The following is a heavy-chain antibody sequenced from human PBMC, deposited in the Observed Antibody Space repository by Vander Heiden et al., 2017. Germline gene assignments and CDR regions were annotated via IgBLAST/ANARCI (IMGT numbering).Heavy chain of an antibody. J-gene: IGHJ4*02. Sequence: QVQLQQWGAGLLKPSETLSPTCAVYGGSFSAYYWSWIRQRPGKGVEWHWEINQSGSTNDNPSFKSRVTISVDTSKNQFSLKLCSVTAADTAVYYCARGSYGSVRPMVNWGQGTLVTVSS. CDR1: GGSFSAYY. D-gene: IGHD3-10*01. CDR3: ARGSYGSVRPMVN. V-gene: IGHV4-34*01. CDR2: INQSGST.